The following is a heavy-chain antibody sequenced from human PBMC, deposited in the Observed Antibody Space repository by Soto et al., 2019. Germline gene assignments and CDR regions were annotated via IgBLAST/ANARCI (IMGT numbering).Heavy chain of an antibody. D-gene: IGHD2-15*01. CDR3: ARGIRLPIDY. CDR1: GYTFTNYG. V-gene: IGHV1-18*04. J-gene: IGHJ4*02. Sequence: QVQLVQSGTEVKKPGASVKVSCKASGYTFTNYGISWVRQAPGQGLEWMGISAYNGYINYTQKLQGRVTMTTDKSTSTAYMELRSRRSDDTAVYYCARGIRLPIDYWGQGTLVTVSS. CDR2: ISAYNGYI.